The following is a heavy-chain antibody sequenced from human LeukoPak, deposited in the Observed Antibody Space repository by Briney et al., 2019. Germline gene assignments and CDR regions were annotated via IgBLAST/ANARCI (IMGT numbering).Heavy chain of an antibody. J-gene: IGHJ3*02. CDR2: IYHSGST. V-gene: IGHV4-59*12. CDR1: GGSISSYY. Sequence: SETLSLTCTVSGGSISSYYWSWIRQPPGKGLEWIGEIYHSGSTNYNPSLKSRVTISVDKSKNQFSLKLSSVTAADTVVYYCATPYDILTGYIWGQGTMVTVSS. D-gene: IGHD3-9*01. CDR3: ATPYDILTGYI.